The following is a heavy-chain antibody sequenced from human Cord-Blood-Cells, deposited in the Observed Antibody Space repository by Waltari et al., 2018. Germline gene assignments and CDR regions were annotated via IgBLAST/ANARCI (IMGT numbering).Heavy chain of an antibody. CDR1: GGSISSSSYY. Sequence: QLQLQESGPGLVKSSATLALTCTGPGGSISSSSYYWGWIRQPPGKGLEWIGSILSSGSTYYNPSLKSRVTISVDTSKNQFSLKLSSVTAADTAVYYCANIDYWGQGTLVTVSS. CDR2: ILSSGST. V-gene: IGHV4-39*01. CDR3: ANIDY. J-gene: IGHJ4*02.